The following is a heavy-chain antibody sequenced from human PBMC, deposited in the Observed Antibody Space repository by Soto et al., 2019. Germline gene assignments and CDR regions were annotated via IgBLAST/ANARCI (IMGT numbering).Heavy chain of an antibody. J-gene: IGHJ5*02. CDR1: GGSISSSPQF. V-gene: IGHV4-39*01. CDR3: SRRAPDGFDP. CDR2: VSYSAVA. Sequence: LTCTVSGGSISSSPQFWGWISQTPWKGLEWIASVSYSAVAHYNPLLKSRVTISVDTSNKKFSLNLTSVTAADTAFYYCSRRAPDGFDPWGQG.